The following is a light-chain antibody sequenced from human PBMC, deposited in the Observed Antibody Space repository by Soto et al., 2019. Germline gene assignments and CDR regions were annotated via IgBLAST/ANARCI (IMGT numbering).Light chain of an antibody. Sequence: QSALTQPASVSGSPGQSITISCTGTSNDIGGYNYVSWYQQHPGKDPKVMIYEVSNRPSGVSNRFSGSKSGNTASLTISGLQPEDEADYYCNSYTSSSTRVFGGGTKVTVL. V-gene: IGLV2-14*01. CDR3: NSYTSSSTRV. CDR1: SNDIGGYNY. CDR2: EVS. J-gene: IGLJ2*01.